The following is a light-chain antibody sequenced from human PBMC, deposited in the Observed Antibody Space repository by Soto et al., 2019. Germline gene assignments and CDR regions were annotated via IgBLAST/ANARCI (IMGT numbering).Light chain of an antibody. CDR3: CSYAGSTSFVV. CDR1: SSDVGTYKF. J-gene: IGLJ2*01. V-gene: IGLV2-23*01. CDR2: EGS. Sequence: QSALTQPASVSGSPGQSITISCTATSSDVGTYKFVSWYQQHPGKAPKLLIFEGSKRPSGVSNRFSGSTSGSAAFLTISGLQAEDEADYYCCSYAGSTSFVVFGGGTKVTVL.